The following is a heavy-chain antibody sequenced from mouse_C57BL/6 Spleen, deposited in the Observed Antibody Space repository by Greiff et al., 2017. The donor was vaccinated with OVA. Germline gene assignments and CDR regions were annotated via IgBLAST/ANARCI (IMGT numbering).Heavy chain of an antibody. CDR1: GYAFSSYW. CDR2: IYPGDGDT. V-gene: IGHV1-80*01. CDR3: ASRYGNYEMDY. D-gene: IGHD2-1*01. Sequence: VKLMESGAELVKPGASVKISCKASGYAFSSYWMNWVKQRPGKGLEWIGQIYPGDGDTNYNGKFKGKATLTADKSSSTAYMQLSSLTSEDSAVYFCASRYGNYEMDYWGQGTSVTVSS. J-gene: IGHJ4*01.